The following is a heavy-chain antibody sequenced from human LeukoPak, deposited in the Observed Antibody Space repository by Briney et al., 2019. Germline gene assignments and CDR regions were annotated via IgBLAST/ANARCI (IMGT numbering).Heavy chain of an antibody. CDR2: IRYDGSNK. J-gene: IGHJ4*02. D-gene: IGHD6-19*01. CDR3: AKRGIAVADY. Sequence: PGGSLRLSCAASGFTFRSYSMNWVRQAPGKGLEWVAFIRYDGSNKYYADPVKGRFTISRDNSKNTLYLQMNSLRAEDTAVYYCAKRGIAVADYWGQGTLVTVSS. CDR1: GFTFRSYS. V-gene: IGHV3-30*02.